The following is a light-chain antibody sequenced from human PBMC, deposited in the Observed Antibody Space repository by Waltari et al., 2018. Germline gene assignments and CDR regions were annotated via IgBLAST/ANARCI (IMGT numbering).Light chain of an antibody. V-gene: IGKV4-1*01. Sequence: DIVMTQSPDSLAVSPGERATINCKSSQSVFYSHNSKNYLAWYQQKPGQPPKLLIYGASARESGVPDRFSGSGSGTDFTLTISNLQAADVAVYYCQQYYSTLVTFGGGTKVEIK. CDR3: QQYYSTLVT. CDR1: QSVFYSHNSKNY. CDR2: GAS. J-gene: IGKJ4*01.